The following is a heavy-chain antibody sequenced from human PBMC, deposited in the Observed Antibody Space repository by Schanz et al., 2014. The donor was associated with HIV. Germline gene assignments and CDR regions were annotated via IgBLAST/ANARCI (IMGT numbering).Heavy chain of an antibody. CDR2: INPKTGGT. Sequence: QVQLVQSGTEVKKPGASVKVSCKASGYSFSDYYIHWVRQAPGQGLEWMGWINPKTGGTHLAQMFQGRVAVTRDTSINTAYMELSRLRSDDTAVYFCARDLADSSTWYDVFDIWGPGTMVTVSS. V-gene: IGHV1-2*02. D-gene: IGHD6-13*01. CDR1: GYSFSDYY. J-gene: IGHJ3*02. CDR3: ARDLADSSTWYDVFDI.